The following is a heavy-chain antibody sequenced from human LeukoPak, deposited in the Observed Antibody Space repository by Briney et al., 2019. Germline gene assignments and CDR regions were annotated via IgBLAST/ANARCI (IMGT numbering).Heavy chain of an antibody. CDR3: AKERVEWELLSAFDI. CDR1: GFTFSSYG. V-gene: IGHV3-23*01. J-gene: IGHJ3*02. D-gene: IGHD1-26*01. Sequence: GGSLRLSCAASGFTFSSYGMSWVRQAPGKGLEWVSAISGSGGSTYYADSVKGRFTISRDNSKNTLYLQMNSLRAEDTAVYYCAKERVEWELLSAFDIWGQGTMVTVPS. CDR2: ISGSGGST.